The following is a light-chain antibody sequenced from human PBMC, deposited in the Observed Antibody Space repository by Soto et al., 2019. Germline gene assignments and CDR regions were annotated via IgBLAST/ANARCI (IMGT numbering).Light chain of an antibody. V-gene: IGKV3-15*01. CDR3: QQYNSWPQT. CDR2: DVS. J-gene: IGKJ1*01. CDR1: ETVSTN. Sequence: EIVLTQSPGTLSVSPGERATLSCRASETVSTNLAWYQQRPGQAPRLLIYDVSTGATGIPARFSGRRSGTEFTLTISSLQSEDFAVYYCQQYNSWPQTFGQGTKVDIK.